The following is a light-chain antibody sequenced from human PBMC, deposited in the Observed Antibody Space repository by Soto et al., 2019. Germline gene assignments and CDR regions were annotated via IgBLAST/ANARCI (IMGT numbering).Light chain of an antibody. Sequence: TQSPSSLSASVRDRVTITCRASQSISGNYLAWYQQKLGQAPRLLIYGATSRATGIPDRFSGSVSGTDFTLTISRLEPEDFAVYYCQQYGRSATFTFGPGTKVDIK. V-gene: IGKV3-20*01. CDR2: GAT. CDR1: QSISGNY. CDR3: QQYGRSATFT. J-gene: IGKJ3*01.